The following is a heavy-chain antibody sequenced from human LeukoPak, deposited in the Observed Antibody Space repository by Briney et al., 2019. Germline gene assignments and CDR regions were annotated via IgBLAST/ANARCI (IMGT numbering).Heavy chain of an antibody. V-gene: IGHV4-59*01. CDR3: ARDKSSSFDY. Sequence: SETLSLTCTVSGGSISSYYWSWIRQPPGKGLEWIGYIYYSGSTNYNPSLKSRVTISVDTSKNQFSLKLSSVTAADTAVCYCARDKSSSFDYGGQGTLVTVSS. CDR1: GGSISSYY. CDR2: IYYSGST. J-gene: IGHJ4*02. D-gene: IGHD6-6*01.